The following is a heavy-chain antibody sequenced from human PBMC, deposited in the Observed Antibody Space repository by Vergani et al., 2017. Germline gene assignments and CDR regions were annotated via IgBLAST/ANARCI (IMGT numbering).Heavy chain of an antibody. V-gene: IGHV4-39*01. CDR1: GGSITSSSYY. D-gene: IGHD3-9*01. J-gene: IGHJ4*02. CDR2: IYHSGGA. CDR3: ARTESFILRYFHWAL. Sequence: QLHLQESGPGLVKPSETLSLTCTVSGGSITSSSYYWGWIRQPPGKGQEWIGNIYHSGGAYYNPSLKGRVTISVDTSKNQFSLEVTSVTAADTAIYFCARTESFILRYFHWALWGQGTLVTVSS.